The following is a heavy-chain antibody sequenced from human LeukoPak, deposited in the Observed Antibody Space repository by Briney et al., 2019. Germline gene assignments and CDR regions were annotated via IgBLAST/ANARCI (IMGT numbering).Heavy chain of an antibody. Sequence: GGSLRLSCAASGFTFSNAWMSWVRQAPGKGLEWVANIKEDGSEKYYVDSVKGRFTISRDNAKNSLYLQMNGLRAEDTAVFYCARLLETYDYVWGSYGFDSWGQGTLVTVPS. V-gene: IGHV3-7*01. D-gene: IGHD3-16*01. CDR2: IKEDGSEK. CDR1: GFTFSNAW. J-gene: IGHJ4*02. CDR3: ARLLETYDYVWGSYGFDS.